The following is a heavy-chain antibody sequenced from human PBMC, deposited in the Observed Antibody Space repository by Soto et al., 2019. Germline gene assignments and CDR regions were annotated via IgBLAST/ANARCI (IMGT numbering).Heavy chain of an antibody. CDR1: GGSFSGYY. CDR2: INHSGST. Sequence: XLTCAVYGGSFSGYYWSWIRQPPGKGLEWIGEINHSGSTNYNPPLKSRVTISVDTSKNQFSMKLSSVTAADTAVYYCASIFATVVTSYKWFYPWGQGPLGTASS. D-gene: IGHD4-17*01. CDR3: ASIFATVVTSYKWFYP. V-gene: IGHV4-34*01. J-gene: IGHJ5*02.